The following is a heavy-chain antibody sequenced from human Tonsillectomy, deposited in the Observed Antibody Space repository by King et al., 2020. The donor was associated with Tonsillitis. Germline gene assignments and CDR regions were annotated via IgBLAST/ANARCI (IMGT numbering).Heavy chain of an antibody. CDR1: GGSISSGSYY. CDR2: IYSSGST. D-gene: IGHD2-2*01. Sequence: VQLQESGPGLVKPSQTLSLTCTVSGGSISSGSYYWSWIRQPAGKGLQWIGRIYSSGSTNYNPSLKSRVTMSVDTSTNQFSLKLSSVTAADTAVYYCARDVYVGFCSSTSCEYWFDPWGQGTLVTVSS. J-gene: IGHJ5*02. CDR3: ARDVYVGFCSSTSCEYWFDP. V-gene: IGHV4-61*02.